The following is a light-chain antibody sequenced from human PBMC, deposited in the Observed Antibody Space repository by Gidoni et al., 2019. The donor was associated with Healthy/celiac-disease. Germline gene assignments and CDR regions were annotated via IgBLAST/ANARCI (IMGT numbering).Light chain of an antibody. J-gene: IGKJ3*01. CDR1: QSVSSY. CDR3: QQRSNWPPH. CDR2: DAS. Sequence: EIVLPQSPATLSLSPGESATLSCRASQSVSSYLAWYQQKPGQAPRLLIYDASNRATGIPARFSGSGSGTDFTLTISSLEPEDFAVYYCQQRSNWPPHFGPGTKVDIK. V-gene: IGKV3-11*01.